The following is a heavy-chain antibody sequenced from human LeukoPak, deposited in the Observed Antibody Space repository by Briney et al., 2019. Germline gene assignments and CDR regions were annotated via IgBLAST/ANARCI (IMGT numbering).Heavy chain of an antibody. CDR1: GFTFSSYS. CDR2: ISTSSSYI. D-gene: IGHD6-6*01. V-gene: IGHV3-21*04. Sequence: GGSLRLSCAASGFTFSSYSMNWVRQAPGKGLEWVSSISTSSSYIYYADSVKGRFTISRDNSKNTLYLQMNSLRAEDTAVYYCAKDWEEYSSSYSDYWGQGTLVTVSS. CDR3: AKDWEEYSSSYSDY. J-gene: IGHJ4*02.